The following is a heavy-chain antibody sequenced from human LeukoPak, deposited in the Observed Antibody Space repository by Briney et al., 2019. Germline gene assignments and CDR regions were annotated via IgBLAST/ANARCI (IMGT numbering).Heavy chain of an antibody. J-gene: IGHJ4*02. D-gene: IGHD1-26*01. CDR1: GGSISSTNW. Sequence: SETLSLTCGVSGGSISSTNWWSWVRQPPGQGLEWIGEVSLTRETNYNPSLNGRVTMSLDGSRNQLSLTLTSVTAADTAIYYCSRESGGFCPFGYWGQGTLVIVPP. CDR3: SRESGGFCPFGY. V-gene: IGHV4-4*02. CDR2: VSLTRET.